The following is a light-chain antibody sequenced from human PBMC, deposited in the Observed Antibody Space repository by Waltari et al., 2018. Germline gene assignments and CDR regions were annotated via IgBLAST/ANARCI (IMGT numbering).Light chain of an antibody. Sequence: QSALTHPASVSRSPGQSIPFSCTGPSSYVGLFSLFPWYQQHPDKAPKLMVHEVIERPSGFSTRFSGSKSGNTASLTISGLQAEDEADYYCCSYAGRNIWVFGGGTKVTVL. CDR1: SSYVGLFSL. CDR3: CSYAGRNIWV. J-gene: IGLJ3*02. V-gene: IGLV2-23*02. CDR2: EVI.